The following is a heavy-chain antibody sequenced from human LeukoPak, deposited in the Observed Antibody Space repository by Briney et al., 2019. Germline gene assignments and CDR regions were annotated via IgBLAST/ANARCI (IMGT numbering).Heavy chain of an antibody. CDR2: ISYDGSNK. CDR3: ASSYGSGTYSTPRV. J-gene: IGHJ4*02. D-gene: IGHD3-10*01. CDR1: GFTFSSYA. Sequence: PGGSLRLSCAASGFTFSSYAMHWVRQAPGKGLEWVAVISYDGSNKYYADSVKGRFTISRDNSKNTLYLQMNSLRVEDTAVYYCASSYGSGTYSTPRVWGQGTLVTVSS. V-gene: IGHV3-30-3*01.